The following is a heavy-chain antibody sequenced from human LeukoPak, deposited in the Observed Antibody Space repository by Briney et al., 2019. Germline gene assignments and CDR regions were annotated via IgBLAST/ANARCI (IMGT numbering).Heavy chain of an antibody. CDR1: GNNYW. Sequence: GESLKISCKASGNNYWISWVRQMPGKGLEWLGIIYFGDSDTRYSPSFQGRLTISVDKSISTAYLQLSSLKASDTAIYFCGRYFYGLDYWGQGTLVTVSS. J-gene: IGHJ4*02. D-gene: IGHD3-10*01. V-gene: IGHV5-51*01. CDR2: IYFGDSDT. CDR3: GRYFYGLDY.